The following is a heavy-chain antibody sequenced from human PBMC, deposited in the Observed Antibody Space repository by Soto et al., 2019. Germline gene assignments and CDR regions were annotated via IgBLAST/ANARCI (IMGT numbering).Heavy chain of an antibody. D-gene: IGHD3-3*01. CDR2: IYSSGST. V-gene: IGHV4-59*01. CDR3: ARGHLWLED. Sequence: SENLSLNCAVSGVSPSGFYWSWIRQPPGKALEYIGYIYSSGSTYYNPSLKSRGTVSLDSSKNQFSLKLTSVTAADTAIYYCARGHLWLEDWGQGTLVT. CDR1: GVSPSGFY. J-gene: IGHJ4*02.